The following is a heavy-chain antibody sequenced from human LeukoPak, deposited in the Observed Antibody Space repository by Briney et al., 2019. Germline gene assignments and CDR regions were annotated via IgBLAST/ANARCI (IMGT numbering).Heavy chain of an antibody. D-gene: IGHD1-26*01. J-gene: IGHJ4*02. CDR2: ISGYNGNT. CDR3: ARDSGSYSYFDY. Sequence: ATVKVSCKASGYTFTSSGISWVRQAPGQGLEWMGWISGYNGNTNYAQNPQGRVTMTTDTSTSTAYMELRSLRSDDTAAYYCARDSGSYSYFDYWGQGTLVTVSS. CDR1: GYTFTSSG. V-gene: IGHV1-18*01.